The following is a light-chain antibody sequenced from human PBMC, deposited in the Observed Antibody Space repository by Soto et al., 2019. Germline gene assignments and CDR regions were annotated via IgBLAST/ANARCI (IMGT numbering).Light chain of an antibody. CDR1: QGIRND. CDR3: LQDYSYPLT. CDR2: AAS. J-gene: IGKJ4*01. Sequence: AIQITQSPSSLFASVGDRVTLTCRASQGIRNDLGWYQQKPGKAPKVLIYAASTLQSGVPSRFSGSGFGTDFTLTISSLQPDDFATYYCLQDYSYPLTFGGGTKVDI. V-gene: IGKV1-6*01.